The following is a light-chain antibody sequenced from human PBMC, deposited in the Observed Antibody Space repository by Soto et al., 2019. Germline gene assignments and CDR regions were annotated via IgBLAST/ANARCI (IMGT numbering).Light chain of an antibody. J-gene: IGKJ2*01. CDR1: QSISSW. CDR2: KAS. CDR3: QQYHSYPYT. Sequence: DIPMTQSPSTLSASVGDRVTITCRASQSISSWLAWYQQKPGKAPKLLIYKASTLESAVPSRFSGSGSGTEFTLTISSLQPDDFATYYCQQYHSYPYTFGQGTKLEIK. V-gene: IGKV1-5*03.